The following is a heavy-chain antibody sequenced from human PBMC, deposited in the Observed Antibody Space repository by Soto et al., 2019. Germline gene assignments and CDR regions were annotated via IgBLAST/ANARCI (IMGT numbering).Heavy chain of an antibody. Sequence: QVQLVQSGAEVKKPGASVKVSCKASGYTFTNYGISWVRQAPGQGLEWMGWISAYNGNTNYAQKLQGRVTMTTDTSTSTAYMELRSLRSDDTAVYYCARVDDFWSGYYTPSSGYFDYWGQGTLVTVSS. D-gene: IGHD3-3*01. CDR3: ARVDDFWSGYYTPSSGYFDY. CDR1: GYTFTNYG. J-gene: IGHJ4*02. CDR2: ISAYNGNT. V-gene: IGHV1-18*01.